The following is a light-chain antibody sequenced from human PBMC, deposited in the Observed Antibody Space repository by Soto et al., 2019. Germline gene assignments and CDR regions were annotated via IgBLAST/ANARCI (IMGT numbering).Light chain of an antibody. CDR1: QSISSW. CDR2: DAS. Sequence: IHMTLSPATISAPVGNRVTITGRASQSISSWLAWYQHTPGKAPKLLIYDASNLESGVPSRFSGSGSGTEFTLTISSLQPDDVATYCCQQYNSYPITFGQGTRLEI. V-gene: IGKV1-5*01. CDR3: QQYNSYPIT. J-gene: IGKJ5*01.